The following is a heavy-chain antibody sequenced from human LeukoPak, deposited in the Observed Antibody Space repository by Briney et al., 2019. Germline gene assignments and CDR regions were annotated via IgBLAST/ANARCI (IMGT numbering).Heavy chain of an antibody. CDR1: GFTFSSYG. D-gene: IGHD3-3*01. J-gene: IGHJ5*02. V-gene: IGHV3-33*01. Sequence: GGSLRLSCAASGFTFSSYGMHWVRQAPGKGLEWVAVIWYDGSNKYYADSVKGRFTISRDNSKNTLYLQMNSLRAEDTAVYYCARGKRSDYDFWSGYSGMNAKNWFDPWGQGTLVTVSS. CDR3: ARGKRSDYDFWSGYSGMNAKNWFDP. CDR2: IWYDGSNK.